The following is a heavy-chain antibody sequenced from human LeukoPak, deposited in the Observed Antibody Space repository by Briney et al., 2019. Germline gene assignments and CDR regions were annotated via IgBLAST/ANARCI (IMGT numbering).Heavy chain of an antibody. CDR2: VHLDGRT. V-gene: IGHV4-4*02. CDR1: GGSVINTNW. D-gene: IGHD3-3*01. CDR3: AGEGGFYRPLDY. J-gene: IGHJ4*02. Sequence: SETLSLTCGVSGGSVINTNWWTWVRQPPGKGLEWIGEVHLDGRTNYNPSLESRLTMSVDVSENQVSLILTSVTAADTAVYYCAGEGGFYRPLDYSGQGTLVTVSS.